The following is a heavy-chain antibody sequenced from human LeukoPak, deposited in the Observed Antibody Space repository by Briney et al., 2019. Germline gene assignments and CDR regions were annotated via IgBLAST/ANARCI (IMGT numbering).Heavy chain of an antibody. V-gene: IGHV1-69*05. CDR2: IIPIFGTA. Sequence: GASVKVSCKASGGTFSSYAISWVRQAPGQGLEWMGGIIPIFGTANYAQKFQGRVTITTDESTSTAYMELSSLRSEDTAVYYCARGIDGYYYDSSGPDWFDPWGQGTLVTVSP. J-gene: IGHJ5*02. CDR1: GGTFSSYA. D-gene: IGHD3-22*01. CDR3: ARGIDGYYYDSSGPDWFDP.